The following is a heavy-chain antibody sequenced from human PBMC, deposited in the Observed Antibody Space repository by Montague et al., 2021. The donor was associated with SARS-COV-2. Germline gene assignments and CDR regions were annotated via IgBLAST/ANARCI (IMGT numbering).Heavy chain of an antibody. J-gene: IGHJ4*02. CDR1: GGSVISDTYF. D-gene: IGHD3-9*01. V-gene: IGHV4-61*01. CDR2: IYDSGTT. Sequence: SESLSLTYTVSGGSVISDTYFWSWIRQPPGKGLEWIAYIYDSGTTNNNPSFWSRVSMSSDRSKNQFSLKLTSVTPADTAVYYCARAANILSGFYNHPFGYWGQGILVTVSS. CDR3: ARAANILSGFYNHPFGY.